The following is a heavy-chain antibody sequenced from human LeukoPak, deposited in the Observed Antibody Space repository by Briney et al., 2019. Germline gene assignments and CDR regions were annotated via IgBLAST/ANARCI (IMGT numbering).Heavy chain of an antibody. J-gene: IGHJ5*02. CDR3: AMYYYDSSGENWFDP. V-gene: IGHV4-39*07. Sequence: SETLSLTCTVSGGSISSSSYYWGWIRQPPGKGLEWIGSIFYSGSTYYNPSLKSRVTISVDTSKNQFSLKLSSVTAADTAVYYCAMYYYDSSGENWFDPWGQGTLVTVSS. D-gene: IGHD3-22*01. CDR2: IFYSGST. CDR1: GGSISSSSYY.